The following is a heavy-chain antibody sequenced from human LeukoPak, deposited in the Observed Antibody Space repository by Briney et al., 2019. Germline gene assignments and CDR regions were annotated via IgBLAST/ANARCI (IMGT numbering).Heavy chain of an antibody. V-gene: IGHV3-7*01. CDR1: GFTFSYYW. D-gene: IGHD5-12*01. CDR2: IKEDGSEK. Sequence: PGGSLRLSCAASGFTFSYYWMSWVRQAPGKGLEWVANIKEDGSEKYYVDSVKGRFTISRDNAKNSLYLQMNSLRAEDTAVYYCARDSKAIDYWGQGTLVTVSS. J-gene: IGHJ4*02. CDR3: ARDSKAIDY.